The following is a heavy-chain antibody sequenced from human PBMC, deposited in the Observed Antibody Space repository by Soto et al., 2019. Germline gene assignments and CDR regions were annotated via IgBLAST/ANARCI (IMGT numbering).Heavy chain of an antibody. J-gene: IGHJ4*02. D-gene: IGHD5-12*01. V-gene: IGHV3-30-3*01. CDR1: GFTFSSYA. Sequence: QVQLVESGGGVVQPGRSLRLSCAASGFTFSSYAMHWVRQAPGKGLEWVAVISCDGSNKYYVDSVKGRFTISRDNSKNRLYLQMNSLRAEDTAVYYCARDSEMATIGYWGQGTLVTVFS. CDR3: ARDSEMATIGY. CDR2: ISCDGSNK.